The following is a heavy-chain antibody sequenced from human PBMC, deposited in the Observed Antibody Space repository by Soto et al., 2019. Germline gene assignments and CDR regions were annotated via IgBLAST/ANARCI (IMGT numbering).Heavy chain of an antibody. CDR3: AKDQESIAAAANEDYYYGMDV. CDR2: ISYDGSNK. V-gene: IGHV3-30*18. D-gene: IGHD6-13*01. CDR1: GFTFSSYG. J-gene: IGHJ6*02. Sequence: PGGSLRLSCAASGFTFSSYGMHWVRQAPGKGLEWVAVISYDGSNKYYADSVKGRFTISRDNSKNTLYLQMNSLRAEDTAVYYCAKDQESIAAAANEDYYYGMDVWGQGTTVTVS.